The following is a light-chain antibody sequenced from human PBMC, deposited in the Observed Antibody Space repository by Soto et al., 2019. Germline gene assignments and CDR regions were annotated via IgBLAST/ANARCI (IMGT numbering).Light chain of an antibody. CDR2: DAS. Sequence: VLSQSPGALSFSPGGRATLSCRAIQTVRNNYLAWYQQKPGQAPRLLIYDASSRATGIPDRFSGGGSGTDFTLTISSLEPEDFAVYYCQQFSSYPLTFGGGTKVDI. CDR3: QQFSSYPLT. V-gene: IGKV3-20*01. J-gene: IGKJ4*01. CDR1: QTVRNNY.